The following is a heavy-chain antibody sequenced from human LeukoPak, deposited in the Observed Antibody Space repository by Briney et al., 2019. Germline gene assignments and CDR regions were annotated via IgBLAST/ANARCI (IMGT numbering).Heavy chain of an antibody. Sequence: GGSLRLSCAAAGFTFSIYWMSWVRQAPGKGLEWVASMKGDGGVKHFLDSVEGRFTISRDNAKNLLYLQMNNLRAEDTAVYYCARWDAYCSGGRCYFGDFAFDIWGQGTMVTVSS. J-gene: IGHJ3*02. CDR2: MKGDGGVK. CDR3: ARWDAYCSGGRCYFGDFAFDI. D-gene: IGHD2-15*01. CDR1: GFTFSIYW. V-gene: IGHV3-7*01.